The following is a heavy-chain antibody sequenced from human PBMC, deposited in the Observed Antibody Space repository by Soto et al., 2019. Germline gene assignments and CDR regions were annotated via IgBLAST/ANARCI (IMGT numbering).Heavy chain of an antibody. CDR3: ASEKISWQWELKSFKCYAFDI. J-gene: IGHJ3*02. Sequence: SQTLSLTCAVYGGSFSGYYWGCIRRPPGKGLEWIGEINHSGSTNYNPSLKSRVTISVDTSQNQFSLKLSSVTAADTAVYSSASEKISWQWELKSFKCYAFDIWGQGTMVPVSS. CDR2: INHSGST. CDR1: GGSFSGYY. V-gene: IGHV4-34*01. D-gene: IGHD1-26*01.